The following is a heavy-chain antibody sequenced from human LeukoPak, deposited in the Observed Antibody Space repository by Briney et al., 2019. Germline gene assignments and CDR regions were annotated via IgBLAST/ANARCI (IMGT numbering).Heavy chain of an antibody. CDR2: INHSGST. CDR1: GGSFSGYY. J-gene: IGHJ3*02. D-gene: IGHD5-12*01. V-gene: IGHV4-34*01. Sequence: SETLSLTCAVYGGSFSGYYWSWIRQPPGKGLEWIGEINHSGSTNYNPSLKSRVTISVDTSKNQFSLKLSSVTAADTAMYYCVRDLGTSGSDAYDIWGQGTMVTVSS. CDR3: VRDLGTSGSDAYDI.